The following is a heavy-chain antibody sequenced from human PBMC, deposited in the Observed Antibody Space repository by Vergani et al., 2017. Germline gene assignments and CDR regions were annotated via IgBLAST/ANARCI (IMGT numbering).Heavy chain of an antibody. J-gene: IGHJ4*02. V-gene: IGHV3-48*01. CDR1: GFSFNFYS. D-gene: IGHD3/OR15-3a*01. CDR2: ISSSSTTM. CDR3: ARDSPSGTFDY. Sequence: VPLVESGGGLVQPGGSLRLSCAASGFSFNFYSMSWVRQAPGKGLEWISYISSSSTTMFYADSVKGRFTISRDNAKNSLYLQMNSLRAEDTAIYYCARDSPSGTFDYWGQGSLVTVS.